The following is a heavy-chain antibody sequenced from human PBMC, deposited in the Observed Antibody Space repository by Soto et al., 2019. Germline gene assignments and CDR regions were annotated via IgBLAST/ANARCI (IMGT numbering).Heavy chain of an antibody. CDR3: ARYVEMAFDY. V-gene: IGHV4-31*03. J-gene: IGHJ4*02. CDR2: IYYSGST. CDR1: GGSISSGGYY. Sequence: SETLSLTCTVSGGSISSGGYYWSWIRQHPGKGLEWIGYIYYSGSTYYNPSLKSRVTISVDTSKNQFSLKLSSVTAADTAVYYCARYVEMAFDYWGQGTLVTVSS. D-gene: IGHD2-15*01.